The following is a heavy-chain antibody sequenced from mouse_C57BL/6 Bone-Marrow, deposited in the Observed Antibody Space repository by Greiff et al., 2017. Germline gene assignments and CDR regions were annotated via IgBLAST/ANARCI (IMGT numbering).Heavy chain of an antibody. CDR1: GFTFSDYG. CDR3: ARSSYYDYAMDY. Sequence: EVQRVESGGGLVKPGGSLKLSCAASGFTFSDYGMHWVRQAPEKGLEWVAYISSGSSTIYYADTVKGRFTLSRDNAKNTLFLQMTSLRSEDTAMYYCARSSYYDYAMDYWGQGTAVTVSS. D-gene: IGHD1-1*01. V-gene: IGHV5-17*01. J-gene: IGHJ4*01. CDR2: ISSGSSTI.